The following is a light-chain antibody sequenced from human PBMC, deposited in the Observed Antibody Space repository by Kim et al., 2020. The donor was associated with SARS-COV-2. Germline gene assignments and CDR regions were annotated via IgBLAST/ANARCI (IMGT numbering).Light chain of an antibody. Sequence: SYELTQPPSVSVAPGETARIPCGGDKIRDVSVHWYQQKPGQAPVLVISYSSDRPSGIPERFSGSNSGNTATLTIRRVEAGDEADFYCQVWDTTVNHPVFGGGTQLTVL. V-gene: IGLV3-21*04. CDR1: KIRDVS. CDR3: QVWDTTVNHPV. J-gene: IGLJ3*02. CDR2: YSS.